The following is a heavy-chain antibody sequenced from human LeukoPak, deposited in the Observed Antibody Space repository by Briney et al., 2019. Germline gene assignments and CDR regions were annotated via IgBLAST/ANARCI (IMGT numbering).Heavy chain of an antibody. Sequence: GSSVKVSCKASGGTFSSYAISWVRQAPGQGLEWMGGVIPIFGTANYAQKFQGRVTITADKSTSTAYMELSSLRSEDTAVYYCARSGSRGNYYYYMDVWGKGTTVTVSS. D-gene: IGHD1-26*01. V-gene: IGHV1-69*06. CDR3: ARSGSRGNYYYYMDV. CDR2: VIPIFGTA. CDR1: GGTFSSYA. J-gene: IGHJ6*03.